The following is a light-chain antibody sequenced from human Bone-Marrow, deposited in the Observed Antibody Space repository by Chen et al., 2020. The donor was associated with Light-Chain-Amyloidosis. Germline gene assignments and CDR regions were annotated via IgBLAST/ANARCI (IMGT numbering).Light chain of an antibody. V-gene: IGKV2-30*02. Sequence: DVVMTQTPLSLSVTLGQPASISCRSSQGLVHSDGYTYLNWFQQRPGQSPRRLIYKVSNRESGVPGRFSGSGSGTDFTLRISRVEAEDVGVYYCMQGTHWPPYTFGQGTTLEIK. CDR3: MQGTHWPPYT. J-gene: IGKJ2*01. CDR1: QGLVHSDGYTY. CDR2: KVS.